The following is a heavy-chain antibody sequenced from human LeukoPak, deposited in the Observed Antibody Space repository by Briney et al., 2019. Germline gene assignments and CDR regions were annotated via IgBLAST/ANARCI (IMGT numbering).Heavy chain of an antibody. V-gene: IGHV1-24*01. CDR2: IDREDSET. D-gene: IGHD3-9*01. CDR3: TARIKDFLYYDILTGYPDY. Sequence: ASVKVSCKVSGYILTELSMHWVRQAPGKGLEWMGGIDREDSETIYAQKFQGRVTMTEDTSTDTAYMELTSLISEDTAVYYCTARIKDFLYYDILTGYPDYWGQGTLVTVSS. CDR1: GYILTELS. J-gene: IGHJ4*02.